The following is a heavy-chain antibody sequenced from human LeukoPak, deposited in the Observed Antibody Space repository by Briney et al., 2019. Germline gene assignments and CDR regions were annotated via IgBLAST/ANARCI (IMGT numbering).Heavy chain of an antibody. Sequence: ASVKVSCKASGYTFTGYYMHWVRQAPGQGLEWMGWMNPNSGNTGYAQKFQGRVTITRNTSISTAYMELSSLRSEDTAVYYCARGAASSKYYYYYYYMDVWGKGTTVTVSS. CDR3: ARGAASSKYYYYYYYMDV. J-gene: IGHJ6*03. CDR1: GYTFTGYY. D-gene: IGHD6-13*01. V-gene: IGHV1-8*03. CDR2: MNPNSGNT.